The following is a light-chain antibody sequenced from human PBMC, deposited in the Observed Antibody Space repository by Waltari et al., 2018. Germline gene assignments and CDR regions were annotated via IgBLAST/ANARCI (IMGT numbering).Light chain of an antibody. CDR1: DSAVGAYDF. CDR3: SSYTTSSAPGV. CDR2: EVS. V-gene: IGLV2-14*01. Sequence: QSALTQPASVSGSPGQSITISCSGTDSAVGAYDFVSWYQQHPGKAPPLIIYEVSNRPSGISNRFSASKSDNTASLTISGLQAEDEADYYCSSYTTSSAPGVFGTGTRVTVL. J-gene: IGLJ1*01.